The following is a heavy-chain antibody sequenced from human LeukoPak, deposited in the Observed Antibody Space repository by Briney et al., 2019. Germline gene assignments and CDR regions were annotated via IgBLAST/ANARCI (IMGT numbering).Heavy chain of an antibody. J-gene: IGHJ4*02. V-gene: IGHV1-2*04. CDR3: ARDRSTIRGVAYFDS. CDR2: ISPNSGGT. D-gene: IGHD3-10*01. Sequence: ASVKVSCKASGYTFTGYYMHWVRQAPGQGLEWMGWISPNSGGTNYAQKFQGWVTMTRDTSISTAYMELSSLRSEDTAVYYCARDRSTIRGVAYFDSWGQGTLVTVSS. CDR1: GYTFTGYY.